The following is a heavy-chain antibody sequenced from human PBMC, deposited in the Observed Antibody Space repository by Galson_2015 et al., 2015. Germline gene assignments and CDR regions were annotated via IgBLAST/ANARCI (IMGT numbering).Heavy chain of an antibody. V-gene: IGHV3-48*02. CDR1: GFIFSTYS. CDR2: ITRSSASI. CDR3: ARGGYCSGASCYLGTFDI. D-gene: IGHD2-15*01. J-gene: IGHJ3*02. Sequence: SLRLSCAASGFIFSTYSMNWVRQAPGKGLEWLAYITRSSASIYYADSVKGRFTLSRDSAKNSLFLQMNTLRDDDTAVYYCARGGYCSGASCYLGTFDIWGQGTLVTVSS.